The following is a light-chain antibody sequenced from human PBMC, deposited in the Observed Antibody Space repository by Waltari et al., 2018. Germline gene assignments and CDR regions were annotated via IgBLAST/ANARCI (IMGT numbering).Light chain of an antibody. J-gene: IGKJ2*01. CDR1: QSVIINY. CDR3: QQYGDSPYT. Sequence: EVVLTQSPDTLSLSPGARPTLSCRASQSVIINYLAWYQQRPGQAPRLLIYDAFRRNTGIPDKYRGSGSGTDFTLTISRLEPEDFAVYYCQQYGDSPYTFGQGTKVEIK. V-gene: IGKV3-20*01. CDR2: DAF.